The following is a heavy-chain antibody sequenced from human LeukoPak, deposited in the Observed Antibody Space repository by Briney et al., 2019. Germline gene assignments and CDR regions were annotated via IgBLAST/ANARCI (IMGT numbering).Heavy chain of an antibody. Sequence: PSETLSLTCTVSGGSISSYYWSWIRQPPGKGLEWIGYIYYSGSTNCNPSLKSRVTISVDTSKNQFSLKLSSVTAADTAVYYCARVNYYDSSGYYWYFDYWGQGTLVTVSS. CDR2: IYYSGST. D-gene: IGHD3-22*01. V-gene: IGHV4-59*01. CDR1: GGSISSYY. J-gene: IGHJ4*02. CDR3: ARVNYYDSSGYYWYFDY.